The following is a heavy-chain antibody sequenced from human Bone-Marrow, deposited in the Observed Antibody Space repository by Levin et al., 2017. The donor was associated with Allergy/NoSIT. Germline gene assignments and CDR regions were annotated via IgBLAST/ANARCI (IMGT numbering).Heavy chain of an antibody. CDR2: IYYSGST. Sequence: PGGSLRLSCTVSGGSISTSNHYWDWIRQPPGKGLEWIGNIYYSGSTYYNPSLKSRVTISVDTSKNQFSLKLSSVSAADTAVYYCAKSRGGDSTYYYYYGMDVWGQGTTVTVSS. V-gene: IGHV4-39*01. CDR1: GGSISTSNHY. CDR3: AKSRGGDSTYYYYYGMDV. D-gene: IGHD2-21*01. J-gene: IGHJ6*02.